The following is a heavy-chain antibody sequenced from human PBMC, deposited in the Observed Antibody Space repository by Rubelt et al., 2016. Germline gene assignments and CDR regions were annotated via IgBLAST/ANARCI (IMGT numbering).Heavy chain of an antibody. Sequence: SGGSTYYADSVKGRFTISRDNSKNTLYLQMNSLRAEDTAGYYCARRSSSLAYWGQGTLVTVSS. J-gene: IGHJ4*02. D-gene: IGHD6-13*01. V-gene: IGHV3-53*01. CDR3: ARRSSSLAY. CDR2: SGGST.